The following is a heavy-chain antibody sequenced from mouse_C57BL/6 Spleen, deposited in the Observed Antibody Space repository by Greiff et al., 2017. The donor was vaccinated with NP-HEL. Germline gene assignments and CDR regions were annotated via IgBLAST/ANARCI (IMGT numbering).Heavy chain of an antibody. J-gene: IGHJ2*01. CDR2: ISDGGSYT. D-gene: IGHD1-3*01. V-gene: IGHV5-4*01. CDR3: AREVRELHYFDY. Sequence: EVQLVESGGGLVKPGGSLKLSCAASGFTFSSYAMSWVRQTPEKRLEWVATISDGGSYTYYPDNVKGRFTISRDNAKNNLYLQMIQLKSEDTAMYYWAREVRELHYFDYWGQGTTLTVSS. CDR1: GFTFSSYA.